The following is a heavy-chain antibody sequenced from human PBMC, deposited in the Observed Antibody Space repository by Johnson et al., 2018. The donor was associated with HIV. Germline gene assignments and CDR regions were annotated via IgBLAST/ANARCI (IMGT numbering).Heavy chain of an antibody. Sequence: VQLVESGGGLIQPGGSLRLSCAASGFTFSSYAMHWVRQAPGKGLEWVAFIRYDGSNKYYADSVKGRFTISRDNSKNTLYLQMNSLRAEDTAVYYCARDNEDIVLVGAFDIWGQGTMVTVSS. CDR2: IRYDGSNK. J-gene: IGHJ3*02. CDR1: GFTFSSYA. D-gene: IGHD2-8*02. CDR3: ARDNEDIVLVGAFDI. V-gene: IGHV3-30*02.